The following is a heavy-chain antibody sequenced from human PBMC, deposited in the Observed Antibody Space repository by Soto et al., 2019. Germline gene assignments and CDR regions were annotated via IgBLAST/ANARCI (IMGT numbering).Heavy chain of an antibody. D-gene: IGHD3-3*01. J-gene: IGHJ6*02. CDR2: IYYSGST. Sequence: QEQLQESGPGLVKPSETLSLTCTVSGGSISSYYWSWIRQPPGKGLEWIGYIYYSGSTNYNPSLKSRVTISVDTSKNQFSLKLSSVTAADTAVYYCARGGVDDFWSGYYGMDVWGQGTTVTVSS. CDR1: GGSISSYY. V-gene: IGHV4-59*01. CDR3: ARGGVDDFWSGYYGMDV.